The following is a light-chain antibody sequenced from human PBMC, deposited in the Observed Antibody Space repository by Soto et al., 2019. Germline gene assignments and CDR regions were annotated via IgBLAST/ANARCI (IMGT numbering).Light chain of an antibody. V-gene: IGLV2-14*01. J-gene: IGLJ2*01. CDR1: SSDGGGYDF. Sequence: QSALTQPASVSGSPGQSIAISCSGTSSDGGGYDFVSWYQQHPGKAPKLIIHNVSNRPSGVSNRFAGSKSGNTASLTISGLQAEDEAVYYCNSYTSSTTPAVFGGGTKLTVL. CDR2: NVS. CDR3: NSYTSSTTPAV.